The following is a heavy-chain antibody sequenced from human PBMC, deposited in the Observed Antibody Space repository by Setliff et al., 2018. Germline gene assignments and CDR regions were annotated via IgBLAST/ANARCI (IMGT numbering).Heavy chain of an antibody. J-gene: IGHJ4*02. V-gene: IGHV4-4*07. CDR3: ARLPRTVTHFDY. D-gene: IGHD4-17*01. Sequence: SETLSLTCNVSSAFKNNYMWSWIRQPAGKGLEWIGRVLTGGRTEYNPSLKSRLTLSLDTSRKEFFLKLDSLTAADTAVYFCARLPRTVTHFDYWGQGALVTVSS. CDR1: SAFKNNYM. CDR2: VLTGGRT.